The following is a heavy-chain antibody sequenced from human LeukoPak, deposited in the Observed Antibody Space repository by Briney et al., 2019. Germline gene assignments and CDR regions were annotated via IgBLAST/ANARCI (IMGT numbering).Heavy chain of an antibody. J-gene: IGHJ6*03. CDR1: GFTFSSYS. Sequence: GGSLRLSCAASGFTFSSYSTNWVRQAPGKGLEWVSYISSSSSTIYYADSVKGRFTISRDNAKNSLYLQMNSLRAEDTAVYYCARGNCGGDCYFPYYYYYYMDVWGKGTTVTVFS. CDR3: ARGNCGGDCYFPYYYYYYMDV. V-gene: IGHV3-48*01. CDR2: ISSSSSTI. D-gene: IGHD2-21*01.